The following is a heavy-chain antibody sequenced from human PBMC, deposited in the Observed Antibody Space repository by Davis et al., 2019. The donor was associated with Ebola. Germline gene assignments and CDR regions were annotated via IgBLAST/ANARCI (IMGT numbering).Heavy chain of an antibody. D-gene: IGHD3-10*01. J-gene: IGHJ4*02. Sequence: GESLKISCEASGFTFSDYTMNWLRQAPGKGLEWVSSISSSSSYIYYTDSVRGRFTISRDNAKNSLYLQMTSLGAEDTGVYYCARDVWGLLWFGGQGTLVTVSS. V-gene: IGHV3-21*01. CDR2: ISSSSSYI. CDR1: GFTFSDYT. CDR3: ARDVWGLLWF.